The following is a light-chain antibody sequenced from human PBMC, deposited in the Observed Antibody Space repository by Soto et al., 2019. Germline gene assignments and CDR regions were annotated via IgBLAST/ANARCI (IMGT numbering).Light chain of an antibody. Sequence: EIVLTQSPGTLSLSPGETATLSCRASQSVSSSDLARYQQKPGQAPRLLIYGASSRATGIPDRFSGSGSGTDFTLTISRVEREDFAVYYCQQYGSSPWTFGQGTKVEIK. CDR1: QSVSSSD. V-gene: IGKV3-20*01. J-gene: IGKJ1*01. CDR3: QQYGSSPWT. CDR2: GAS.